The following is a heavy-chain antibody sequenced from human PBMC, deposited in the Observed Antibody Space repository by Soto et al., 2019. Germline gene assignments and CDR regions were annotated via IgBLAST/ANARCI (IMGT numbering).Heavy chain of an antibody. V-gene: IGHV1-3*01. CDR1: GYTFTSYA. J-gene: IGHJ4*02. Sequence: ASVKVSCKASGYTFTSYAMHWVRQAPGQRLEWMGWINAGNGNTKYSQKFQARVTITRDTSASTAYMELSSLRSEDTAVYYCAREKGTWLASLDYWGQGILVTVS. D-gene: IGHD6-19*01. CDR3: AREKGTWLASLDY. CDR2: INAGNGNT.